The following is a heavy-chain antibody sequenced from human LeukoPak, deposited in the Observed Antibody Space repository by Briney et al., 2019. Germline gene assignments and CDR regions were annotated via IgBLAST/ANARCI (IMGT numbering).Heavy chain of an antibody. CDR3: AREEAGTSGYYYYGMDV. D-gene: IGHD1-7*01. V-gene: IGHV1-18*01. CDR1: GYTFNSYY. Sequence: GASVKVSCKTSGYTFNSYYINWVRQAPGQGLEWMGWISAYNGKTLYTQELQGRVTMTIDTSTTTAYMELRSLRSDDTAVYYCAREEAGTSGYYYYGMDVWGQGTTVTVSS. J-gene: IGHJ6*02. CDR2: ISAYNGKT.